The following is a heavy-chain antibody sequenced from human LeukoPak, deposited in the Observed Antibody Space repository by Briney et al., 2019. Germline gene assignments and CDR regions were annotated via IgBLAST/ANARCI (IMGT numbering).Heavy chain of an antibody. J-gene: IGHJ4*02. D-gene: IGHD3-10*01. Sequence: ASVKVSCKASGYTFTGYYMHWVRQAPGQGLERMGIINPSGGSTSYAQKFQGRVTMTRDTSTSTVYVELSSLRSEDTAVYYCARVGVRGGYFDYWGQGTLVTVSS. CDR2: INPSGGST. CDR3: ARVGVRGGYFDY. V-gene: IGHV1-46*01. CDR1: GYTFTGYY.